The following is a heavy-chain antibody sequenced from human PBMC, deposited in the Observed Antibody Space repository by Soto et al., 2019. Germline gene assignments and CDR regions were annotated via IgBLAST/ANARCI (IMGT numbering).Heavy chain of an antibody. CDR2: IYYSGST. J-gene: IGHJ3*02. V-gene: IGHV4-39*01. CDR3: AKVSPELGYCSSTSCQADAFDI. Sequence: SETLSLTCTVSGGAISSSSYYWGWIRQPPGKGLEWIGSIYYSGSTYYNPSLKSRVTISVDTSKNQFSLMLSSVTAADTAVYYCAKVSPELGYCSSTSCQADAFDIWGQGTMVTVSS. CDR1: GGAISSSSYY. D-gene: IGHD2-2*01.